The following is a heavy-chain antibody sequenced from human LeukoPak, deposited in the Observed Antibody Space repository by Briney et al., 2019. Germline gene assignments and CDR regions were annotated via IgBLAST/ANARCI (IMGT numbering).Heavy chain of an antibody. CDR3: ARESAAGRTRGDGFFDY. J-gene: IGHJ4*02. D-gene: IGHD6-13*01. CDR2: ISSSSSYI. CDR1: GFSFSTFA. V-gene: IGHV3-21*01. Sequence: GGSLRLSCAASGFSFSTFAMSWVRQAPGKGLEWVSSISSSSSYIFYADSVKGRFTISRDNAKNSLYLQMNSLRAEDTAVYYCARESAAGRTRGDGFFDYWGQGTLVTVSS.